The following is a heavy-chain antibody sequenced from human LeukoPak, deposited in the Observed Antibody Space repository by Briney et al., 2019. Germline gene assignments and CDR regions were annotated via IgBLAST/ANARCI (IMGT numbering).Heavy chain of an antibody. J-gene: IGHJ4*02. D-gene: IGHD1-26*01. V-gene: IGHV4-4*02. CDR1: GGSISSTNW. Sequence: PSETLSLTCGVSGGSISSTNWWSWVRQPPGQGLEWIGEISLSGLTNYNPSLKSRVTMSLDKSKNRLSLNLTSVTAADTAVYYCSRESGAFCPFGYWGQGTLVTVSS. CDR2: ISLSGLT. CDR3: SRESGAFCPFGY.